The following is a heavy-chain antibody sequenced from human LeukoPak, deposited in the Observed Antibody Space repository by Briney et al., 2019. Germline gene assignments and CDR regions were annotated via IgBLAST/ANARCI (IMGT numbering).Heavy chain of an antibody. D-gene: IGHD2-15*01. J-gene: IGHJ4*02. CDR2: IWYDGSNK. CDR3: ATGGRFYYDL. Sequence: GGSLGLSCAASGFTLSSYGMHWVRQAPGKGLEWVAVIWYDGSNKYYADSVKGRFTISKDLSQNRLYMQMNSLRAEDAAMYYCATGGRFYYDLWGQGTLVTVSS. CDR1: GFTLSSYG. V-gene: IGHV3-33*01.